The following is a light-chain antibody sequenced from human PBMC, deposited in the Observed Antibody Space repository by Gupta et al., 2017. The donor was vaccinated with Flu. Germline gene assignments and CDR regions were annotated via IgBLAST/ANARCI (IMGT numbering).Light chain of an antibody. J-gene: IGLJ2*01. V-gene: IGLV2-14*01. CDR1: SSDVGGYNY. CDR3: SSYTSTTTLI. CDR2: EVT. Sequence: QSALTQPASVSGSPGQSLTISCTGTSSDVGGYNYVSWYQLHPGKAPKLMLYEVTYRPSGISNRFSGYKSGNTASLTISGLQADDEADYYCSSYTSTTTLIFGGGTKLTVL.